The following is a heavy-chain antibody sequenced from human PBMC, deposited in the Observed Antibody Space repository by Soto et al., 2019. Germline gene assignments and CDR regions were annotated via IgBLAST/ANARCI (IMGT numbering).Heavy chain of an antibody. V-gene: IGHV1-18*04. CDR3: VRDQHYYCGMHG. CDR1: GYTYTSYG. Sequence: VKACCKASGYTYTSYGISWVRPAPGQGLEWLGWISAYNGNTNYAQKLQGRVTMTTDTSTSTAYMELRSLRSDDTAVYYCVRDQHYYCGMHGRGPGPTVTL. J-gene: IGHJ6*02. CDR2: ISAYNGNT.